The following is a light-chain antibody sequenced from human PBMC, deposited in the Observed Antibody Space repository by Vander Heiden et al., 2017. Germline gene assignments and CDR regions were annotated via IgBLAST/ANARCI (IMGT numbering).Light chain of an antibody. V-gene: IGLV2-14*03. Sequence: QSALTQPASVSGSPGQSLTISCTGTSSDVGGYNYVSWYQQHPGKAPKLIIYDVSNRPSGVSDRFSGSKSGNTVSLTISGLQAEDEADYYCSSYTTSNTLVFGGGTKLTVL. CDR1: SSDVGGYNY. CDR3: SSYTTSNTLV. J-gene: IGLJ3*02. CDR2: DVS.